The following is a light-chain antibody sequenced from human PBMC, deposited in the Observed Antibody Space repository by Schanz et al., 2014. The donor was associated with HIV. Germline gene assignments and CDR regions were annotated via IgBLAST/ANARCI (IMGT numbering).Light chain of an antibody. CDR2: ANT. V-gene: IGLV1-40*01. CDR1: RSNIGTGFD. J-gene: IGLJ2*01. Sequence: QSVLTQPPSVSGAPGQRVTISCTGTRSNIGTGFDVHWYQLLPGTAPKVLIFANTHRPSGVPDRFSGSKSGTSASLAITGLQAEDEADYYCSSYTSSSTVVFGGGTKLTVL. CDR3: SSYTSSSTVV.